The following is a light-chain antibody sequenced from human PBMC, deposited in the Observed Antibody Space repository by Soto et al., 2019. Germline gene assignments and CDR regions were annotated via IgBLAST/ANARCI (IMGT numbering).Light chain of an antibody. Sequence: DIVMTQSPLSLPVTPGEPASISCRSSQSLLHRNGYNYLDWYLQRPGQSQQLLIYLGSNRASGVPDRFSGSGSGTDFTLKISSVEAEDVGVYYCMQALQTPRTFGQGTKEEIK. J-gene: IGKJ1*01. CDR3: MQALQTPRT. V-gene: IGKV2-28*01. CDR2: LGS. CDR1: QSLLHRNGYNY.